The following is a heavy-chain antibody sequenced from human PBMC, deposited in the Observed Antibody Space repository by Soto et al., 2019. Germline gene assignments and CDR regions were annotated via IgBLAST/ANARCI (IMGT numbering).Heavy chain of an antibody. Sequence: EVQLVESGGGLVQPGRSLRLSCAASGFTFDDYAMHWVRQAPGKGLEWVSGISWNSGSIGYADSVKGRFTISRDNAKNSLYVQMNRLRAEDTALYYCAKDAYSSSSGRVFDYWGQGTLVTVSS. CDR1: GFTFDDYA. CDR2: ISWNSGSI. J-gene: IGHJ4*02. V-gene: IGHV3-9*01. CDR3: AKDAYSSSSGRVFDY. D-gene: IGHD6-6*01.